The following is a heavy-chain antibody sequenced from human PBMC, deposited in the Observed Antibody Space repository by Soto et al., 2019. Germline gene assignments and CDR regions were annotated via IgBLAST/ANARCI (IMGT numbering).Heavy chain of an antibody. V-gene: IGHV3-72*01. CDR3: ALTYSGGKDFDI. CDR2: TRNKANSYTT. J-gene: IGHJ3*02. D-gene: IGHD2-15*01. Sequence: PGGSLRLSCAASGFTFSDHYMDWVRQAPGRGLEWVGRTRNKANSYTTEYAASVKGRFTISRDDSKNSLYLQMNSLKTEDTAVYYCALTYSGGKDFDIGGQGTMVTVSS. CDR1: GFTFSDHY.